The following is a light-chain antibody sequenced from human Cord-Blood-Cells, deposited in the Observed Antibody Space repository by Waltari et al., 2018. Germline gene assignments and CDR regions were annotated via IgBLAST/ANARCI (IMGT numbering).Light chain of an antibody. CDR2: EVS. V-gene: IGLV2-23*02. CDR1: SSDVGSYNL. CDR3: CSYAGSSTFYV. J-gene: IGLJ1*01. Sequence: QSALTQPASVSGSPGQSITISCTGTSSDVGSYNLVSWYQQHPGKAPKLMIYEVSKRASGVSNLFSVSKSGNTVSLTISGLQAEDEADYFCCSYAGSSTFYVFGTGTKVTVL.